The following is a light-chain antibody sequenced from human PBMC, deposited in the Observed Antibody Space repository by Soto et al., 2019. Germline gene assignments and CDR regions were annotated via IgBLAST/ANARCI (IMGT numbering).Light chain of an antibody. J-gene: IGKJ3*01. CDR3: QQYNNWPPRIT. CDR2: GAS. CDR1: QSVSSN. V-gene: IGKV3-15*01. Sequence: EIAMTQPPATLSMSPGERANLSCRASQSVSSNLAWYQQKPGQAPRLLIYGASTRATGIPARFSGSGSGTEFTLTISSLQSEDFAVYYCQQYNNWPPRITFGPGTKVDI.